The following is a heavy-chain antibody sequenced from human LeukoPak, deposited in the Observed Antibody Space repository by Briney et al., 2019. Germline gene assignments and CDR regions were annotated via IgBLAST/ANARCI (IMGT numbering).Heavy chain of an antibody. CDR1: GGSISSSSYY. CDR2: IYYSGST. Sequence: NPSETLSLTCTVSGGSISSSSYYWGWIRQPPGKGLEWIGSIYYSGSTYYNPSLKSRVTISVDTSKNQFSLKLSSVTAADTAVYYCARAMVRGVIIHAFDIWGQGTMVTVSS. V-gene: IGHV4-39*07. J-gene: IGHJ3*02. CDR3: ARAMVRGVIIHAFDI. D-gene: IGHD3-10*01.